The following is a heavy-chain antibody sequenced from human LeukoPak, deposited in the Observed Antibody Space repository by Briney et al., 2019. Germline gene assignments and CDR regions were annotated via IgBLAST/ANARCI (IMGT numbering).Heavy chain of an antibody. D-gene: IGHD2-15*01. V-gene: IGHV4-59*01. CDR3: ARTTEGYCRGRSCYSYYYYMDV. J-gene: IGHJ6*03. CDR1: GGSISSYY. Sequence: SETLSLTSTVTGGSISSYYWTWIREPPGKGLEWIGYIYYSGSTNYNPSLKSRVTTSVDTSKNQFSLKLSSVTAADTAVYYCARTTEGYCRGRSCYSYYYYMDVWGKGTTVTVSS. CDR2: IYYSGST.